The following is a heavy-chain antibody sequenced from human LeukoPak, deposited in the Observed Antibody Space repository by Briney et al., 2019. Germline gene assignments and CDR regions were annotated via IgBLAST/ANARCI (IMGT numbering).Heavy chain of an antibody. CDR3: ARQGEMATIDY. Sequence: PGGSLRLSCAASGFTFSSYAMHWVRPAPGKGLEWVAVISYDGSNKYYADSVKGRFTISRDNSKNTLYLQMNSLRAEDTAVYYCARQGEMATIDYWGQGTLVTVSS. D-gene: IGHD5-24*01. J-gene: IGHJ4*02. CDR1: GFTFSSYA. V-gene: IGHV3-30-3*01. CDR2: ISYDGSNK.